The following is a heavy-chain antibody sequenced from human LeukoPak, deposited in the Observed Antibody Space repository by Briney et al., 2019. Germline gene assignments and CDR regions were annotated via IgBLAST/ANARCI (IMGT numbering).Heavy chain of an antibody. J-gene: IGHJ4*02. CDR3: AKDSSILKGYFDY. CDR1: TFTFSDYG. V-gene: IGHV3-21*04. Sequence: PGGSLRLSCIGSTFTFSDYGMNWVRQAPGKGLEWVSSISSSSSYIYYADSVKGRFTISRDNAKNSLYLQMNSLRAEDTAVYYCAKDSSILKGYFDYRGQGTLVTVSS. D-gene: IGHD6-13*01. CDR2: ISSSSSYI.